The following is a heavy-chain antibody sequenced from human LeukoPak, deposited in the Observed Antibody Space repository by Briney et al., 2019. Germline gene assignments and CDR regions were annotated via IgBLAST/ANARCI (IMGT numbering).Heavy chain of an antibody. CDR1: GGSFSTYY. CDR2: IYYSGST. J-gene: IGHJ6*03. CDR3: ARVSEGIAAAGHYYMDV. D-gene: IGHD6-13*01. V-gene: IGHV4-59*01. Sequence: SETLSLTCTVSGGSFSTYYWSWIRQPPGKGLEWIGYIYYSGSTNYNPSLKSRAAISVDTSKNQFSLKLSSVTAADTAVYYCARVSEGIAAAGHYYMDVWGKGTTVTISS.